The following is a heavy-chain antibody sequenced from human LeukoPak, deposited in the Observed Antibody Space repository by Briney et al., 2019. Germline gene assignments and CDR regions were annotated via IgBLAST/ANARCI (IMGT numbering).Heavy chain of an antibody. J-gene: IGHJ3*02. D-gene: IGHD3-3*01. CDR1: GGSISSGSYY. Sequence: TSQTLSLTCTVSGGSISSGSYYWSWIRQPAGKGLEWIRRIYTSGSTNYNPSLKSRVTISVDTSKNQFSLKLSSVTAADTAVYYCARDRLEWLEGAFDIWGQGTRVSVSS. V-gene: IGHV4-61*02. CDR2: IYTSGST. CDR3: ARDRLEWLEGAFDI.